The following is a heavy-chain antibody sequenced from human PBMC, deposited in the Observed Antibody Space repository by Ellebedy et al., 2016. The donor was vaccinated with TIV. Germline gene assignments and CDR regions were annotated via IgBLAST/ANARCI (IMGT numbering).Heavy chain of an antibody. Sequence: GESLKISCAASGFTFSDYSMNWIRQTPGKGLEWVSYISSSGSTIYYADSVKGRFTISRDNAKNSLYLQMNSLRAEDTAVYYCAKGPAAVAGCYWGQGTLVTVSS. CDR1: GFTFSDYS. CDR2: ISSSGSTI. V-gene: IGHV3-11*01. CDR3: AKGPAAVAGCY. J-gene: IGHJ4*02. D-gene: IGHD6-19*01.